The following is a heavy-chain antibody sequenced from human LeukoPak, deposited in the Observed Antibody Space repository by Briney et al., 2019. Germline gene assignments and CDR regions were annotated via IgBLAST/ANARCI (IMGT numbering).Heavy chain of an antibody. CDR2: IIPIFGTA. Sequence: ASVKVSCKASGYTFTGYYMHWVRQAPGQGLEWMGGIIPIFGTANYAQNFQGRVTITADESTSTAYMELSNLRSEDTAVYYCARESTDYYDSSGYYYGPVYWGQGTLVTVSS. CDR3: ARESTDYYDSSGYYYGPVY. D-gene: IGHD3-22*01. CDR1: GYTFTGYY. V-gene: IGHV1-69*13. J-gene: IGHJ4*02.